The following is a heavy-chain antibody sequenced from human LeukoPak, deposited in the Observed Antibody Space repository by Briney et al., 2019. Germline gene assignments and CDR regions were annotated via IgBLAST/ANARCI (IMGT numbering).Heavy chain of an antibody. J-gene: IGHJ4*02. D-gene: IGHD3-9*01. CDR1: GFTFSNAW. CDR3: TTDIRYFDWFLFDY. CDR2: IKSKFDGGTT. Sequence: GGSLRLSCATSGFTFSNAWMTWVRQGPGKGLEWVGRIKSKFDGGTTDYAAPVKGRFTISRDDSKNTLYLQMNSLKTEDTAVYYCTTDIRYFDWFLFDYWGQGTLVTVSS. V-gene: IGHV3-15*01.